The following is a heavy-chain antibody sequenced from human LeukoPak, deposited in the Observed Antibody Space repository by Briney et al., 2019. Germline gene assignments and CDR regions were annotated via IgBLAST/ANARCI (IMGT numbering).Heavy chain of an antibody. D-gene: IGHD3-22*01. J-gene: IGHJ4*02. Sequence: GGSLRLSCAGSGFTFSNAWMSWVRQAPGKGLEWVAVIWYDGSNKYYADSVKGRFTISRDNSKNTLYLQMNSLRAEDTAVYYCARGMASDSSGPDYWGQGTLVTVSS. V-gene: IGHV3-33*08. CDR1: GFTFSNAW. CDR3: ARGMASDSSGPDY. CDR2: IWYDGSNK.